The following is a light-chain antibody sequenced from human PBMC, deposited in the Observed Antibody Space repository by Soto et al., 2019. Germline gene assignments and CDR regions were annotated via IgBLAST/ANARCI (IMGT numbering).Light chain of an antibody. CDR1: QSVFFNSNNKNY. J-gene: IGKJ1*01. Sequence: DIVMTQSQDSLAVSLAARSTINCKSSQSVFFNSNNKNYLAWYQQKPGQPPKLLIYWASTRESGVPDRFRGSGSETDFTLTTSSLQAEDVAVYFCQQYYNLPPTFGPGTQVEI. CDR3: QQYYNLPPT. CDR2: WAS. V-gene: IGKV4-1*01.